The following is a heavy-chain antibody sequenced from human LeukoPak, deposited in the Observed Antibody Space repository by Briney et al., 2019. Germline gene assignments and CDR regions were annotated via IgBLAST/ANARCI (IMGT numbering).Heavy chain of an antibody. D-gene: IGHD6-19*01. J-gene: IGHJ4*02. CDR2: INSDGSST. V-gene: IGHV3-74*01. CDR3: ARVFAVAPPGY. Sequence: PGGSLRLSCAASGFTFSSYWMHWVRQAPGKGLVWVSRINSDGSSTSYADSVKGRFTISRGNAKNTLYLQTNSLRAEDTAVYYCARVFAVAPPGYWGQGTLVTVSS. CDR1: GFTFSSYW.